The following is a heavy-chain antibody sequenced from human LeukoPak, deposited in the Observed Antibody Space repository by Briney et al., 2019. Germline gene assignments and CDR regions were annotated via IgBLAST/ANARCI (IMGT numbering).Heavy chain of an antibody. CDR2: IYYSGST. CDR1: GDSISSGTYL. CDR3: ASGDYGDPPLNY. J-gene: IGHJ4*02. Sequence: SETLSLTCTVSGDSISSGTYLWGWIRQPPGKGLEWIGSIYYSGSTYYNPSLKSRVTISIDTSKNQFSLKLSSVTAADTAVYYCASGDYGDPPLNYWGQGTLVTVSS. V-gene: IGHV4-39*07. D-gene: IGHD4/OR15-4a*01.